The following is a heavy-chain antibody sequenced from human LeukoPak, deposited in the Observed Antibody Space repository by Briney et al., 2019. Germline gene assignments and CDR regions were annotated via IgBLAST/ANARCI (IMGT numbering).Heavy chain of an antibody. D-gene: IGHD3-10*01. CDR3: ARELNYGSGSYYNWPSWFDP. CDR2: INTNTGNP. J-gene: IGHJ5*02. Sequence: ASVKVSCKASGYTFTNYAMNWVRQAPGQGLEWMGWINTNTGNPTYAQGFTGRFVFSLNTSVSTAYLQISSLKAEDTAVYYCARELNYGSGSYYNWPSWFDPWGQGTLVTVSS. V-gene: IGHV7-4-1*02. CDR1: GYTFTNYA.